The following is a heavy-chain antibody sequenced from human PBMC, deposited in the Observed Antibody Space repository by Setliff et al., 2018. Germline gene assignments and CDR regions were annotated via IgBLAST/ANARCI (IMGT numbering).Heavy chain of an antibody. Sequence: VKVSCKVSGYTLTELSMHWVRQAPGNGLEWMGGFDPEDGETIYAQKFQGRVTMTEDTSTDTAYMELSSLRSEDTAVYYCATSTWELGGFDYWGQGTLVTVSS. D-gene: IGHD1-26*01. J-gene: IGHJ4*02. CDR1: GYTLTELS. V-gene: IGHV1-24*01. CDR2: FDPEDGET. CDR3: ATSTWELGGFDY.